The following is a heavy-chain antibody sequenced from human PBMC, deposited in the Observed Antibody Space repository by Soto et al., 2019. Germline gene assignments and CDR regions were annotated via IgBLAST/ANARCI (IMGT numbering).Heavy chain of an antibody. J-gene: IGHJ4*02. CDR1: GGTFSSYA. V-gene: IGHV1-69*05. D-gene: IGHD6-6*01. CDR2: IIPISGTA. CDR3: ARDPLGSSSKFDY. Sequence: GPSVKVSCNASGGTFSSYAISWVRQAPGQGLEWMGGIIPISGTANYAQKFQGRVTMTRDTSISTAYMELSRLRSDDTAVYYCARDPLGSSSKFDYWGRGTLVTVSS.